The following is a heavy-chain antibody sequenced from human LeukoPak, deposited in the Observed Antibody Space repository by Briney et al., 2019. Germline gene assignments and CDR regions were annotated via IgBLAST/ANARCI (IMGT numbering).Heavy chain of an antibody. D-gene: IGHD3-9*01. V-gene: IGHV1-18*01. J-gene: IGHJ4*02. CDR3: ARANSGYFDWLLCDY. CDR1: GYTFTSYG. CDR2: ISAYNGNT. Sequence: ASVKVSCKASGYTFTSYGISWVRQAPGQGLEWMGWISAYNGNTNYAQKLQGRVTMTTDTSTSTAYVELRSLRSEDTAVYYCARANSGYFDWLLCDYWGQGTLVTVSS.